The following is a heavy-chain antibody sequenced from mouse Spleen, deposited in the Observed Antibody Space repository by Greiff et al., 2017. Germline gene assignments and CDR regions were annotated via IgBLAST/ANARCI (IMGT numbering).Heavy chain of an antibody. CDR2: IDPSDSYT. Sequence: QVQLQQPGAELVMPGASVKLSCKASGYTFTSYWMHWVKQRPGQGLEWIGEIDPSDSYTNYNQKFKGKATLTVDKSSSTAYMQLSGLTSEDSAVYYCARGGDWGSLAWFAYWGQGTLVTVSA. V-gene: IGHV1-69*01. CDR1: GYTFTSYW. J-gene: IGHJ3*01. D-gene: IGHD4-1*01. CDR3: ARGGDWGSLAWFAY.